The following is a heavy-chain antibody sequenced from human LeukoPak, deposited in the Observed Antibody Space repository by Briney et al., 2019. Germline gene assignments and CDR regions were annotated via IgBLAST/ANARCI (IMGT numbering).Heavy chain of an antibody. V-gene: IGHV3-23*01. Sequence: PGGSLRLSCAASGFTFSDYSMNWVRQAPRKGLEWVSSIVASGGSTYYADSVKGRFTISRDNSKNTLYLQMNSLRAEDTAVYYCATIYFWGQGTLVTVSS. D-gene: IGHD2-2*02. CDR1: GFTFSDYS. J-gene: IGHJ4*02. CDR3: ATIYF. CDR2: IVASGGST.